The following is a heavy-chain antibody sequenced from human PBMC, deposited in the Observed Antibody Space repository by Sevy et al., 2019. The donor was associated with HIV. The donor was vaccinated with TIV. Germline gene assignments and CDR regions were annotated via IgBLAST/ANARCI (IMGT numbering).Heavy chain of an antibody. Sequence: SVKVSCKASGGTFSSYAISWVRQAPGQGLEWMGGIIPIFGTANYAQKFQGRVTITVDESTSTAYMELSSLRSEDTAVYYCAREFCGGDCYFDYWGQGTLVTVSS. D-gene: IGHD2-21*02. CDR1: GGTFSSYA. V-gene: IGHV1-69*13. CDR2: IIPIFGTA. J-gene: IGHJ4*02. CDR3: AREFCGGDCYFDY.